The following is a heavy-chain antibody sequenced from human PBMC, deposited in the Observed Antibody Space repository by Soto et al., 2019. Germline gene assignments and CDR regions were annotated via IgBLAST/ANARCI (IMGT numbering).Heavy chain of an antibody. J-gene: IGHJ4*02. V-gene: IGHV3-66*01. CDR2: IYSGGST. D-gene: IGHD6-19*01. CDR3: ARADPAVAVAGNY. Sequence: GGSLRLSCAASGFTASSNYMSWVRQAPGKGLEWVSVIYSGGSTYYADSVKGRFTISRDNSKNTLYLQMNSLRAEDTAVYYCARADPAVAVAGNYWGQGTLVTVSS. CDR1: GFTASSNY.